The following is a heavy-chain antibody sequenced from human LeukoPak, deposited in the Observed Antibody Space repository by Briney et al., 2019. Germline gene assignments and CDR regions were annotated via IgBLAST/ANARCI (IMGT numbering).Heavy chain of an antibody. CDR1: GFTFSSYW. CDR3: VREDAAFDI. V-gene: IGHV3-7*01. CDR2: TKQDGSDR. Sequence: GGSLRLSCTASGFTFSSYWMAWVRQAPGKGLEWVANTKQDGSDRYYVDSVEGRFTISRDSAKNSLYLQMNSLRAEDTAVYYCVREDAAFDIWGQGTMVTVSS. J-gene: IGHJ3*02.